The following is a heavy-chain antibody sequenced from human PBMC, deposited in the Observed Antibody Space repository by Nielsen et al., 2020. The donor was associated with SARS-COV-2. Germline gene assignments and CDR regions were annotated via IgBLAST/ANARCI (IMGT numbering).Heavy chain of an antibody. CDR1: GFTFSSYG. V-gene: IGHV3-30*03. CDR3: CRVRVAYYYYYGMDV. J-gene: IGHJ6*02. D-gene: IGHD3-10*01. CDR2: ISYDGSNK. Sequence: GGSLRLSCAASGFTFSSYGMHWVRQAPGKGLEWVAVISYDGSNKYYADSVKGRFTISRDDSKNTLYLQMNSLRAEDTAVYYCCRVRVAYYYYYGMDVWGQGTTVTVSS.